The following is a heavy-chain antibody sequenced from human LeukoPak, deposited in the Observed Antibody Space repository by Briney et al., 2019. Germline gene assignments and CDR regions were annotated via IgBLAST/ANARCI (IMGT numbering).Heavy chain of an antibody. V-gene: IGHV4-39*01. CDR2: IYYSGST. Sequence: SETLSLTCTVSGGSISSSSYYWGWIRQPPGKGLEWIGSIYYSGSTYYNPSLKSRVTISVDTAKNQFSLKLSSVTAADTAVYYCARLSIAARIDYWGPGTLVTVSS. CDR3: ARLSIAARIDY. CDR1: GGSISSSSYY. J-gene: IGHJ4*02. D-gene: IGHD6-13*01.